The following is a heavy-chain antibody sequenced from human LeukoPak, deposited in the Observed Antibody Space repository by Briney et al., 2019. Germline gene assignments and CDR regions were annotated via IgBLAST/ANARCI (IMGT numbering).Heavy chain of an antibody. V-gene: IGHV3-7*01. D-gene: IGHD3-3*01. CDR1: GFTFSTYW. J-gene: IGHJ4*02. Sequence: GGSLRLSCAASGFTFSTYWMSWVRQAPGKGLEWVANIKQDGNDKYYVDSVKGRFTISRDNAKNSLYLQMNSLRAEDTAVYYCAKDGGLRFLEWLLVNFDYWGQGTLVTVSS. CDR3: AKDGGLRFLEWLLVNFDY. CDR2: IKQDGNDK.